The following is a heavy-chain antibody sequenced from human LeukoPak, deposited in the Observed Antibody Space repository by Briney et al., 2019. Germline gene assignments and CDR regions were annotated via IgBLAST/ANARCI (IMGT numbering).Heavy chain of an antibody. CDR1: GFTFSSYS. CDR3: ARNNYYDSSGYPHDY. V-gene: IGHV3-48*01. Sequence: GGSLRLSCAASGFTFSSYSMNWVRQAAGKVLEWVAYISSSSSTIYYADSVKGRFTISRDNAKNSLYLQMNSLRAEDTAVYYCARNNYYDSSGYPHDYWGQGTLVTVSS. CDR2: ISSSSSTI. J-gene: IGHJ4*02. D-gene: IGHD3-22*01.